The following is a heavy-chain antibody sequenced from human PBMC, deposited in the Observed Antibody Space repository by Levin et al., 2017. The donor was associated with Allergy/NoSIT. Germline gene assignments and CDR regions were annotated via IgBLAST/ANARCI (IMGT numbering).Heavy chain of an antibody. CDR2: ISYDGSNK. CDR1: GFTFSSYG. CDR3: AKGHYGSGSVLDY. V-gene: IGHV3-30*18. J-gene: IGHJ4*02. D-gene: IGHD3-10*01. Sequence: GGSLRLSCAASGFTFSSYGMHWVRQAPGKGLEWVAVISYDGSNKYYADSVKGRFTISRDNSKNTLYLQMNSLRAEDTAVYYCAKGHYGSGSVLDYWGQGTLVTVSS.